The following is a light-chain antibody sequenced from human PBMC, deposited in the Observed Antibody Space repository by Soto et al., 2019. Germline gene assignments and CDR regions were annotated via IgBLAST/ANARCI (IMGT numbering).Light chain of an antibody. V-gene: IGKV1-39*01. J-gene: IGKJ5*01. CDR1: ESIARH. CDR2: AAS. Sequence: DIQMTQSPSSLSASVGDRVTITCRASESIARHLNWYQQKPGKAPKLLIYAASSLQNGVPSRFXGGGSGTDFTLTISNLQPEDFATYYCQKSYSTLSITFGQGTRLEIK. CDR3: QKSYSTLSIT.